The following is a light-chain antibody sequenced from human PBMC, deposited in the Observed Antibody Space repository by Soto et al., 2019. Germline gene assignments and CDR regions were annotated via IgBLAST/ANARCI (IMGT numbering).Light chain of an antibody. Sequence: QSALTQPASVSGSPGQSVTISCTGTSSDVGSYNLVSWYQQHPGKAPKVVIYEDTKRPSGVSDHFSGSKSGNTASLTISGLQADDEADYYCSSYAGSSTLAFGGGTKVTVL. CDR3: SSYAGSSTLA. J-gene: IGLJ3*02. V-gene: IGLV2-23*01. CDR2: EDT. CDR1: SSDVGSYNL.